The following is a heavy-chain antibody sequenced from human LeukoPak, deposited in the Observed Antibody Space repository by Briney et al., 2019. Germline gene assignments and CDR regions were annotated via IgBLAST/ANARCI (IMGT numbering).Heavy chain of an antibody. CDR3: ARDDSGSGSYLYYFDY. J-gene: IGHJ4*02. V-gene: IGHV3-48*01. CDR1: GFTLSSYS. Sequence: PGGSLRLSCAASGFTLSSYSMNWVRQAPGKGLEWVSYICISRRTIYYADSLKVRFTISRENAKNSLYLQMNRLRAEDTAVYYCARDDSGSGSYLYYFDYWGQGTLVTVSS. D-gene: IGHD3-10*01. CDR2: ICISRRTI.